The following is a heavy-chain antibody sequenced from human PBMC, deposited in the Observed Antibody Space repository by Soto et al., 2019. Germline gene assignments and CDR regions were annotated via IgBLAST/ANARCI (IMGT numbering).Heavy chain of an antibody. D-gene: IGHD1-26*01. CDR3: ARRGPIVGATNYGAFDI. CDR2: IYHSGST. V-gene: IGHV4-38-2*01. CDR1: GYSISSGYY. J-gene: IGHJ3*02. Sequence: SETMSLTCAVSGYSISSGYYWGWIRQPPGKGLEWIGSIYHSGSTYYNPSLKSRVTISVDTSKNQFSLKLSSVTAADTAVYYCARRGPIVGATNYGAFDIWGQGTMVTVSS.